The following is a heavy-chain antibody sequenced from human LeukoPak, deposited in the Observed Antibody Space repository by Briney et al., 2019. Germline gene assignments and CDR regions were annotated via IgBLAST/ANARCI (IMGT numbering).Heavy chain of an antibody. D-gene: IGHD2-15*01. V-gene: IGHV3-23*01. Sequence: GGSLRLSCAASGFTFSSYAMSWVRQAPGKGLECVSAISGSGDSTYYADSVKGRFTISRDNSKNTLYLQMNSLRAEDTAVYYCAKDYCSGGSCYFTGYDYWGQGTLVTVSS. CDR2: ISGSGDST. CDR3: AKDYCSGGSCYFTGYDY. CDR1: GFTFSSYA. J-gene: IGHJ4*02.